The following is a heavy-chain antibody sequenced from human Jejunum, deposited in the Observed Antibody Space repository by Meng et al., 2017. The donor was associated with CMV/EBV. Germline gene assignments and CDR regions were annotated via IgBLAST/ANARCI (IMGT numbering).Heavy chain of an antibody. CDR2: IYYSGST. Sequence: VSIGSISPYYWSWIRQPPGKGLEWIGYIYYSGSTNYNPSLKSRVTISVDTSKNPFSLKLSSVTAADTAVYYCARGGDWNEGGRFDYWGQGTLVTVSS. D-gene: IGHD1-1*01. J-gene: IGHJ4*02. CDR3: ARGGDWNEGGRFDY. CDR1: IGSISPYY. V-gene: IGHV4-59*01.